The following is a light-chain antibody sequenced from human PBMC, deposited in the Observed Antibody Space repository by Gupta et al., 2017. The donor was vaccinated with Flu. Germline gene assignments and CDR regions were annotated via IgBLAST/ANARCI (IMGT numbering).Light chain of an antibody. CDR3: LLSYSGAREV. CDR1: TGTFPRSHY. V-gene: IGLV7-46*01. Sequence: QAVVTQEPSLPVSPEGTVTLTCGSSTGTFPRSHYPFWFQQKPGQAPRTLIYDTDIKHAWTPARCAGSLLGGKAALTLSRAQPEDEADYFCLLSYSGAREVFGGGTKLTVL. J-gene: IGLJ3*02. CDR2: DTD.